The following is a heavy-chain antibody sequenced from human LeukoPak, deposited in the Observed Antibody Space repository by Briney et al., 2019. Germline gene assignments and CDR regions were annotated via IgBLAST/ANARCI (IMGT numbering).Heavy chain of an antibody. CDR3: AGTYYYDKGAFDI. V-gene: IGHV3-53*01. Sequence: GGSLRLSCAASGFTFDDFGMHWVRQPPGKGLEWVSVIYSGGSTYYADSVKGRFTISRDNSKNTLYLQMNSLRAEDTAVYYCAGTYYYDKGAFDIWGQGTMVTVSS. D-gene: IGHD3-22*01. CDR2: IYSGGST. CDR1: GFTFDDFG. J-gene: IGHJ3*02.